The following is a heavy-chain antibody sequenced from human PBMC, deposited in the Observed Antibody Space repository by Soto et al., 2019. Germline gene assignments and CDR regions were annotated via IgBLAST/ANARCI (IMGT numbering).Heavy chain of an antibody. CDR2: IDPKSGGT. V-gene: IGHV1-2*02. CDR3: ARISVDVPE. D-gene: IGHD5-12*01. J-gene: IGHJ4*02. CDR1: GPTFIAYY. Sequence: QLVQSGAEVKKPGASVKVSCKTSGPTFIAYYIHWVRQAPGQGLEWMGWIDPKSGGTTYEQKFLGRVTMPRDTSINTAYMELNTLTSDDTALYYCARISVDVPEWGQGTLITVSS.